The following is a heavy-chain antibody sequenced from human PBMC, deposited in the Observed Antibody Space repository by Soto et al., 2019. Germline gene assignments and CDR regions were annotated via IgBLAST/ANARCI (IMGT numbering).Heavy chain of an antibody. CDR2: IWYDGSNK. V-gene: IGHV3-33*01. CDR3: ARDPTDYTFDYYYGMDV. D-gene: IGHD3-3*01. Sequence: GGSLRLSCAASGFTFSSYGMHWVRQAPGKGLEWVAVIWYDGSNKYYADSVKGRFTISRDNSKNTLYLQMNSLRAEDTAVYYCARDPTDYTFDYYYGMDVWGQGTTVTVSS. J-gene: IGHJ6*02. CDR1: GFTFSSYG.